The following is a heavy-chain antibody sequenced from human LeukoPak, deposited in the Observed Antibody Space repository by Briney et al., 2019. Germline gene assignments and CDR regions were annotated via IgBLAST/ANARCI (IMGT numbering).Heavy chain of an antibody. D-gene: IGHD3/OR15-3a*01. CDR3: ARQTGSGLFTLP. J-gene: IGHJ4*02. Sequence: SETLSLTCTVSGGSIRSTSYYWGWIRQPPGKGLEWIGSIYYSGSTYSNPSLESRVTISIDTSKNQISLRLTSVTAADTAMYYCARQTGSGLFTLPGGQGTLVTVSS. V-gene: IGHV4-39*01. CDR1: GGSIRSTSYY. CDR2: IYYSGST.